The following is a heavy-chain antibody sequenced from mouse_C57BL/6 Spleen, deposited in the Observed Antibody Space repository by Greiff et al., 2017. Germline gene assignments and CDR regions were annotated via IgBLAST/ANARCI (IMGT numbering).Heavy chain of an antibody. D-gene: IGHD1-1*02. Sequence: VQLQQPGAELVKPGASVKMSCKASGYTFTSYWITWVKQRPGQGLEWIGDIYPGSGSTNYNEKFKSKATLTVDTSTSTAYMQLSSLTSKDSAVYYCARYGQNAMDYWGQGTSVTVSS. J-gene: IGHJ4*01. CDR3: ARYGQNAMDY. CDR2: IYPGSGST. CDR1: GYTFTSYW. V-gene: IGHV1-55*01.